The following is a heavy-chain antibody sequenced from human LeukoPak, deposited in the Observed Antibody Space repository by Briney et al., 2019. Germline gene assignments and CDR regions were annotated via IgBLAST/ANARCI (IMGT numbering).Heavy chain of an antibody. Sequence: SETLSLTCTVSGGSISSHHWSWIRQPAGKGLEWIGRISNSGSTNYNPSLKSRVTMSVDTSKNQFSLKLSSVTAADTAVYYCARDRSDYGDPLGEIDYWGQGTLVTVSS. D-gene: IGHD4-17*01. J-gene: IGHJ4*02. V-gene: IGHV4-4*07. CDR3: ARDRSDYGDPLGEIDY. CDR1: GGSISSHH. CDR2: ISNSGST.